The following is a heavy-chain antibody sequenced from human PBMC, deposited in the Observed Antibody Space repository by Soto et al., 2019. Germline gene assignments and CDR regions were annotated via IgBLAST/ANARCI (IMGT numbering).Heavy chain of an antibody. CDR1: GDSIDSHGSH. CDR3: AEPPACNTAWDFEH. Sequence: QLQLRESGPGLERPSETLSLSCFVSGDSIDSHGSHWSWIRQSPGKGLEWIGTVAYTGTTYYPPPLRSPGTLLAEKSEDQFSLELNSLTAADTAVYFFAEPPACNTAWDFEHRGQGTLVTVSS. V-gene: IGHV4-39*01. CDR2: VAYTGTT. D-gene: IGHD1-26*01. J-gene: IGHJ4*02.